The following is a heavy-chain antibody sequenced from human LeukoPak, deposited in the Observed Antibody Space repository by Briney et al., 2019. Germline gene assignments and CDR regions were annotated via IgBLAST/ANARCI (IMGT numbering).Heavy chain of an antibody. Sequence: GESLKISCKGSGYSFTSYWIGWVRQMPGKGLEWMGIIYPGDSDTRYSPSFQGQVTISVDKSISTANVQWSSLKASDTAMYYCARQGYSSSFDYWGQGILVTVSS. D-gene: IGHD6-13*01. J-gene: IGHJ4*02. CDR3: ARQGYSSSFDY. V-gene: IGHV5-51*01. CDR2: IYPGDSDT. CDR1: GYSFTSYW.